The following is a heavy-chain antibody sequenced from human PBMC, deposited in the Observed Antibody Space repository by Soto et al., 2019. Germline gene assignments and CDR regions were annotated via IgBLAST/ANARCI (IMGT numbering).Heavy chain of an antibody. V-gene: IGHV4-59*01. CDR2: IYYSGST. CDR1: GGSISSYY. J-gene: IGHJ6*02. Sequence: PSETLSLTCTVSGGSISSYYWSWIRQPPGKGLEWIGYIYYSGSTNYNPSLKSRVTISVDTSKNQFSLKLSSVTAADTAVYYCARALVTGSGYYYYGMDVWGQGTTVTVS. CDR3: ARALVTGSGYYYYGMDV. D-gene: IGHD3-10*01.